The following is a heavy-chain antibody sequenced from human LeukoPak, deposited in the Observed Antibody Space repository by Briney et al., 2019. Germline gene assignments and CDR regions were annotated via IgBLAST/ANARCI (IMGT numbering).Heavy chain of an antibody. CDR1: GFTFTKHW. CDR3: ARDYRGGWNDY. Sequence: PGGSLRLSCAATGFTFTKHWMSWVRQSKDKGLECVAKIREDGGEKHYVDSVKVRFTISRDNAKNSLYLEMNNLSVDDTAVYYCARDYRGGWNDYWGQGTLVTVSS. D-gene: IGHD1-26*01. V-gene: IGHV3-7*01. CDR2: IREDGGEK. J-gene: IGHJ4*02.